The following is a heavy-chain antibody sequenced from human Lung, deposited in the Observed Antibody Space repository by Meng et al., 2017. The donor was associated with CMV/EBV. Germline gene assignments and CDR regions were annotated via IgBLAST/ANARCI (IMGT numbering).Heavy chain of an antibody. J-gene: IGHJ6*02. CDR1: GYTFTNYV. V-gene: IGHV1-18*01. CDR2: VSGYNDNT. CDR3: ARTYCSSTSCSPPYYYAMDV. D-gene: IGHD2-2*01. Sequence: ASVXVSXKASGYTFTNYVINWVRQAPGQGLEWMGWVSGYNDNTKYAQKLQDRVTMTTDISTSTAYMELRSLRSDDTAIYYCARTYCSSTSCSPPYYYAMDVWGQGXTVTVSS.